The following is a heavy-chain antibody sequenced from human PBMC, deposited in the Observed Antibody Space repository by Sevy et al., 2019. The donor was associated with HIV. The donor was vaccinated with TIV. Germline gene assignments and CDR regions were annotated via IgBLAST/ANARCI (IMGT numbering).Heavy chain of an antibody. CDR1: GFTFTNYG. CDR2: ISNSGANT. J-gene: IGHJ4*02. CDR3: AKEWTLLSDWYGEFDY. V-gene: IGHV3-23*01. D-gene: IGHD6-19*01. Sequence: GGSLRLSCAASGFTFTNYGMHWVRQAPAKGLEWVSGISNSGANTYYADSVRGRFTVSRDNSKNTVYLQLNSLRAEDTAIYYCAKEWTLLSDWYGEFDYWGQGTLVTVSS.